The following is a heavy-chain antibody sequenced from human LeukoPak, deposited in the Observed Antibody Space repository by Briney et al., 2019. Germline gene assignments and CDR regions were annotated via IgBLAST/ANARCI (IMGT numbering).Heavy chain of an antibody. CDR2: IGANGCCP. V-gene: IGHV3-23*01. D-gene: IGHD3-9*01. J-gene: IGHJ6*02. Sequence: GGSLRLSCAASGFTFSDYYMSWIRQAPGKGLEWVSAIGANGCCPNYADSVKGRFTISRDNSRNTLYLQMSSLRTDDTATYYCTKSTDLWFYGMDVWGQGTTVSVSS. CDR1: GFTFSDYY. CDR3: TKSTDLWFYGMDV.